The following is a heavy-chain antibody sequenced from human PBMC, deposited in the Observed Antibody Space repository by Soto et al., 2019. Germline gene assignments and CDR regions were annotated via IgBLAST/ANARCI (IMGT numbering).Heavy chain of an antibody. V-gene: IGHV3-23*01. CDR3: GKDLRRYGSGPFDF. J-gene: IGHJ4*01. D-gene: IGHD3-10*01. CDR2: ISAIGTGT. CDR1: GFTFRNHA. Sequence: RGSLRLSCAASGFTFRNHAMTWARQAPRKEVEWVSAISAIGTGTYYAASVKGRFTIFRDNSRATVYLQMNNLRAEDTATYYCGKDLRRYGSGPFDFLAQGTLVTVSS.